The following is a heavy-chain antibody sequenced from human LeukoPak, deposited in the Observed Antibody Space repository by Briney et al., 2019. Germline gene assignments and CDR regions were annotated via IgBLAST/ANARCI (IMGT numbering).Heavy chain of an antibody. D-gene: IGHD3-10*01. Sequence: GGSLRLSCAASGFTFSDYYMSWIRQAPGKGLEWVSYISSSGSTIYYADPVKGRFTISRDNAKNSLYLQMNSLRAEDTAVYYCARGQLLWFGALSQPFDYWGQGTLVTVSS. CDR3: ARGQLLWFGALSQPFDY. J-gene: IGHJ4*02. CDR1: GFTFSDYY. V-gene: IGHV3-11*01. CDR2: ISSSGSTI.